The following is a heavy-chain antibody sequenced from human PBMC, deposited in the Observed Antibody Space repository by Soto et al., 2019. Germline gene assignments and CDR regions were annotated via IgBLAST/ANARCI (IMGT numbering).Heavy chain of an antibody. D-gene: IGHD2-15*01. CDR3: AVDGARIGY. CDR2: INHSGIT. Sequence: QVQLQQWGAGLLKPSETLSLTCAVYGGSFSGYYWNWIRQPPGKGLEWIGEINHSGITNYNPSLKRRVTISLDTSKSQFSLKLSSVTAADTAVYSCAVDGARIGYWGPGTLVTVSS. J-gene: IGHJ4*02. V-gene: IGHV4-34*01. CDR1: GGSFSGYY.